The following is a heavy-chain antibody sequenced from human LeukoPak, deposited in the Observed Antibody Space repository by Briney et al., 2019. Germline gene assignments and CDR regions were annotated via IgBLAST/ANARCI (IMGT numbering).Heavy chain of an antibody. CDR2: IYTSGST. CDR3: ARSGGWSEYFDY. J-gene: IGHJ4*02. CDR1: GGSISSGSYY. V-gene: IGHV4-61*02. D-gene: IGHD6-19*01. Sequence: SETLSLTCTVSGGSISSGSYYWSWIRQPAGTGLEWIGRIYTSGSTNYNPSLKSRVTISVDTSKNQFSLKLSSVTAADTAVYYCARSGGWSEYFDYWGQGTLGTVSA.